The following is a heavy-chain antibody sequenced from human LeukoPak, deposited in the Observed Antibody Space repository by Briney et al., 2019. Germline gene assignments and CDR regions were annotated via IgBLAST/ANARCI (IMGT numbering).Heavy chain of an antibody. D-gene: IGHD3-10*01. V-gene: IGHV1-69*13. J-gene: IGHJ4*02. CDR1: GYTLTELS. CDR2: IIPIFGTA. CDR3: ARNYYGSELDY. Sequence: SVKVSCKVSGYTLTELSMHWVRQAPGQGLEWMGGIIPIFGTANYAQKFQGRVTITADESTSTAYMELSSLRSEDTAVYYCARNYYGSELDYWGQGTLVTVSS.